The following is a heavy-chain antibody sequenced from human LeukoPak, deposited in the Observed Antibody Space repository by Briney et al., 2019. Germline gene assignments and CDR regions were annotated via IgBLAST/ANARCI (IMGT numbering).Heavy chain of an antibody. CDR3: ARGGYCSGGSCYSFDY. D-gene: IGHD2-15*01. V-gene: IGHV1-69*13. J-gene: IGHJ4*02. Sequence: SVKVSCKASGGTFSSYAISWVRQAPGQGLEWMGGIIPIFGTANYAQEFQGRVTITADGSTSTAYMELSSLRSEDTAVYYCARGGYCSGGSCYSFDYWGQGTLVTVSS. CDR1: GGTFSSYA. CDR2: IIPIFGTA.